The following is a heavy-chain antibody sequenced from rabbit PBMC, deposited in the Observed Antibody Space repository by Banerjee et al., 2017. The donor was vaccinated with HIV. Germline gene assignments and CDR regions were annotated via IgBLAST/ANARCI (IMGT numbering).Heavy chain of an antibody. CDR2: VYTGSGST. V-gene: IGHV1S40*01. D-gene: IGHD4-2*01. J-gene: IGHJ3*01. CDR3: ARGYVDTRFTRLDF. CDR1: GFSFSSSYD. Sequence: QSLEESGGDLVKPGASLTLTCTASGFSFSSSYDMCWVRQAPGKGLEWIGCVYTGSGSTYSASWAKGRFTISKTASGTVDLKMTSLTAAETATYFCARGYVDTRFTRLDFWGPGTLVTVS.